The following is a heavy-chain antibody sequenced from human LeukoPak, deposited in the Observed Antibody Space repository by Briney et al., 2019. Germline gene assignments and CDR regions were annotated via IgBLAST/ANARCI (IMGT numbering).Heavy chain of an antibody. Sequence: GGSLRLSCAASGFTFRNSAMHWVRQAPGKGLEWVAVISLDGTNKYYADSVKGRSTISRDDSKNTLYLQMNSLRAEDTAVYYCATGYSSSWSLKWGQGTLVTVSS. CDR2: ISLDGTNK. CDR3: ATGYSSSWSLK. D-gene: IGHD6-13*01. J-gene: IGHJ4*02. V-gene: IGHV3-30*04. CDR1: GFTFRNSA.